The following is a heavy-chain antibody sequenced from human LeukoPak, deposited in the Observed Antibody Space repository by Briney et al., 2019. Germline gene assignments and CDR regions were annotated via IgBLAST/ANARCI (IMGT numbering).Heavy chain of an antibody. Sequence: GGSLRLSCAASGFTFSSYAMHWVRQAPGKGLEWVAVISYDGSNKYYADSVKGRFTISRDNSKDTLYLQMNSLRAEDTAVYYCARGLYSGYDSNFDYWGQGTLVTVSS. CDR2: ISYDGSNK. V-gene: IGHV3-30-3*01. CDR1: GFTFSSYA. J-gene: IGHJ4*02. D-gene: IGHD5-12*01. CDR3: ARGLYSGYDSNFDY.